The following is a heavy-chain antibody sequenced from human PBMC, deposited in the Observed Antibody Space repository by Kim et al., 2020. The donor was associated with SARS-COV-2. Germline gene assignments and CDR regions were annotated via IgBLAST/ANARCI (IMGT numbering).Heavy chain of an antibody. D-gene: IGHD3-10*01. Sequence: SETLSLTCAVYGGSFSGYYWSWIRQPPGKGLEWIGEINHSGSTNYNPSLKSRVTISVDTSKNQFSLKLSSVTAADTAVYYCARGQLWFGELFGAYYYYG. V-gene: IGHV4-34*01. CDR1: GGSFSGYY. CDR2: INHSGST. J-gene: IGHJ6*01. CDR3: ARGQLWFGELFGAYYYYG.